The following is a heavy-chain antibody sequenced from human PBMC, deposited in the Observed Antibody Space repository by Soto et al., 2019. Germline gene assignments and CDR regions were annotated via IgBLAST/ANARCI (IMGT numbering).Heavy chain of an antibody. CDR2: IIPIFGTA. D-gene: IGHD3-3*01. CDR3: ARSLYDFWSGPHYYYYGMDV. CDR1: GGTFSSYA. V-gene: IGHV1-69*13. Sequence: ASVKVSCKASGGTFSSYAISWVRQAPGQGLEWMGGIIPIFGTANYAQKFQGRVTITADESTSTAYMELSSLRSEDMAVYYCARSLYDFWSGPHYYYYGMDVWGQGTTVTVSS. J-gene: IGHJ6*02.